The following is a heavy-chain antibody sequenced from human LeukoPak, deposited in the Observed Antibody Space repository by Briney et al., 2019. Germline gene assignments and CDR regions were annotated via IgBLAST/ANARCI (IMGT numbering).Heavy chain of an antibody. CDR1: GGSFSGYY. CDR2: INHSGST. V-gene: IGHV4-34*01. D-gene: IGHD2-15*01. Sequence: SETLSLTCAVYGGSFSGYYWTWLRQPPGKGLEWIGEINHSGSTNYNPSLKSRVTTSVDTSKNQFSLKLSSVTAADTAMYYCARGWLCSGDRCPTGLYYFAYWGQGTLVTVSS. CDR3: ARGWLCSGDRCPTGLYYFAY. J-gene: IGHJ4*02.